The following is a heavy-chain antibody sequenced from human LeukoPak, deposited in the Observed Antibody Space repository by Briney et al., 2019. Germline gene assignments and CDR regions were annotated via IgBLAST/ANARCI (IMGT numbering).Heavy chain of an antibody. D-gene: IGHD3-22*01. CDR3: AKESDYYDTSGYLN. CDR2: IRYDGSNK. Sequence: TGGSLRLSCAASGFTFSSYGMHWVRQAPGKGLEWVSFIRYDGSNKYYADSVKGRFTISRDNSKNTLYLQMNSLRAEDTAVYYCAKESDYYDTSGYLNWGQGTLVTVSS. V-gene: IGHV3-30*02. CDR1: GFTFSSYG. J-gene: IGHJ4*02.